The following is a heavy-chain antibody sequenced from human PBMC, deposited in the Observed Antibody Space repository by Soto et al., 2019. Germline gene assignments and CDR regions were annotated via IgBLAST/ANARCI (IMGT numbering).Heavy chain of an antibody. CDR1: GFTLSSYA. CDR2: ISGTTGAT. J-gene: IGHJ4*02. V-gene: IGHV3-23*01. CDR3: ARGCGGNCYPGII. Sequence: EVQLLESGGGLVQPGGSLRLSCAASGFTLSSYAMSWVRQAPGKGLAWVSAISGTTGATYYADSVKGRLTISRDNSKNTMYLQMNSLRAEDTAVYYCARGCGGNCYPGIIWGQGTLVTVAA. D-gene: IGHD2-15*01.